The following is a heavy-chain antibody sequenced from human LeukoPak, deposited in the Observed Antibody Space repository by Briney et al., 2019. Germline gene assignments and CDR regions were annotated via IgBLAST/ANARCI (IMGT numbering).Heavy chain of an antibody. D-gene: IGHD1-26*01. CDR1: GDSISSYY. Sequence: PSETLSLICTVSGDSISSYYWNWIRQPPGKGLEWIGYIYYTGSTNYNPSLKSRVTISVDTSKNQFSLKLSSVTAADTAVYYCARYSGSSYVFDYWGQGTLVTVSS. J-gene: IGHJ4*02. CDR2: IYYTGST. CDR3: ARYSGSSYVFDY. V-gene: IGHV4-59*01.